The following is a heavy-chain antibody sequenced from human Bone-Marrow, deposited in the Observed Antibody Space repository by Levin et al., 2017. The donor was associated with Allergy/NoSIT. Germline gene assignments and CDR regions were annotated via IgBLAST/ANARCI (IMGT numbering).Heavy chain of an antibody. V-gene: IGHV3-23*01. D-gene: IGHD6-6*01. Sequence: GGSLRLSCAASGFTFSSYAMSWVRQAPGKGLEWVSAISGSGGSTYYADSVKGRFTISRDNSKNTLYLQMNSLRAEDTAVYYCAKHIAAILSYGMDVWGQGTTVTVSS. CDR3: AKHIAAILSYGMDV. J-gene: IGHJ6*02. CDR1: GFTFSSYA. CDR2: ISGSGGST.